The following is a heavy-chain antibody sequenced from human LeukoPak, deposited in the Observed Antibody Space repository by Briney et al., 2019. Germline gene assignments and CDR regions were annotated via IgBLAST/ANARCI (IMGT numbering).Heavy chain of an antibody. J-gene: IGHJ4*02. CDR3: AIGVFSWGYYHKSYFDY. V-gene: IGHV1-2*02. CDR1: GYTFTGYY. Sequence: ASVRVSCKASGYTFTGYYMHWVGQAPGQGVEGRGWINLKRGGTNYAQKLRGGVTMTRETSTRTAYMEMSRLRSDHTAVYYCAIGVFSWGYYHKSYFDYWGQGTLVTVSS. CDR2: INLKRGGT. D-gene: IGHD1-26*01.